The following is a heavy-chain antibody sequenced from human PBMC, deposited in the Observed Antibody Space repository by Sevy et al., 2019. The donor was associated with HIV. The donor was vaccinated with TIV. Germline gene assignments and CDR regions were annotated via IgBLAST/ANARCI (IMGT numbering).Heavy chain of an antibody. D-gene: IGHD4-4*01. CDR2: IRYDGSNK. Sequence: GGSLRLSCAASGFTFSSYGMHWVRQAPGKGLEWVAFIRYDGSNKYYADSVKGRFTISRDNSKNTLYLQMNSLRAEDTAVYYCAKDLRPHSDYPGEIDYWGHGTLVTVSS. CDR1: GFTFSSYG. CDR3: AKDLRPHSDYPGEIDY. V-gene: IGHV3-30*02. J-gene: IGHJ4*01.